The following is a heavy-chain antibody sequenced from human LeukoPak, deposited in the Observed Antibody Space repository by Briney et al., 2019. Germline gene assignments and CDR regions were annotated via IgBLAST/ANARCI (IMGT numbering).Heavy chain of an antibody. V-gene: IGHV3-9*01. CDR2: ISWNSGSI. J-gene: IGHJ4*02. D-gene: IGHD6-19*01. CDR3: ARGYSSGTFDY. CDR1: GFTFDDYA. Sequence: GGSLRLSCAASGFTFDDYAMHWVRQAPGKGLEWVSGISWNSGSIGYADSVKGRFTISRDNAKNSLYLQMNSLRAEDTAVYYCARGYSSGTFDYWGQGTLVTVSS.